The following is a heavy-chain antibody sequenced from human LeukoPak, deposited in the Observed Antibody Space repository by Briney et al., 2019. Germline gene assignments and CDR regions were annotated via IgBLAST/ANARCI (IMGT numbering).Heavy chain of an antibody. CDR3: ARVFTMVRGAFDP. CDR1: GGTFISYA. D-gene: IGHD3-10*01. J-gene: IGHJ5*02. Sequence: SVKVSCKASGGTFISYAISWVRQAPGQGLEWMGGIIPIFGTANYAQEFQGRVTIIADESTSTAYMELSSLRSEDTAVYYCARVFTMVRGAFDPWGQGTLVTVSS. CDR2: IIPIFGTA. V-gene: IGHV1-69*01.